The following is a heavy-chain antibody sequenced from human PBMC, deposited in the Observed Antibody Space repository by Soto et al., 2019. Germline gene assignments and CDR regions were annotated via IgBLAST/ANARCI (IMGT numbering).Heavy chain of an antibody. J-gene: IGHJ4*02. V-gene: IGHV3-33*01. CDR2: TWYDGSNK. CDR3: PTDYTRRKFAS. D-gene: IGHD3-3*01. Sequence: GGSLRLSCAASGFTFSSYGMHWVRQAPGKGLEWVAVTWYDGSNKNYADSVKGRFIISRDNSKNTLYLQMNSLRAEDTAVYYCPTDYTRRKFASGGQGTLVTFPS. CDR1: GFTFSSYG.